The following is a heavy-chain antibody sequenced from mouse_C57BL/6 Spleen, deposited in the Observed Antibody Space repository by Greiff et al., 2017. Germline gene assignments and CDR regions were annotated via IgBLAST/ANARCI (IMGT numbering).Heavy chain of an antibody. D-gene: IGHD2-3*01. Sequence: QVQLQPSGAALVRPGASVTLSCQASGYTFTDYDMHWVKQTPVHGLEWLGAIDPETGGTAYTQKFKGKATLTADKSSSTSYIELLSLTSENSAVYDFTRSGYLYWYFDVWGTGTTVTVSS. V-gene: IGHV1-15*01. J-gene: IGHJ1*03. CDR2: IDPETGGT. CDR3: TRSGYLYWYFDV. CDR1: GYTFTDYD.